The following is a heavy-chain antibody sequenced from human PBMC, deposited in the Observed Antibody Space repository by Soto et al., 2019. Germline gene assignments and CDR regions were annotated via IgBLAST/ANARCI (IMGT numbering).Heavy chain of an antibody. Sequence: QVQLVQSGAEVKKPGSSVKVSCKASGGTFSSYAISWVRQAPGQGLEWMGGIIPIFGTANYAQKFQGRVTITAAESRSTGNMELSSLRSEDTAVYYCARSANQLLMGEYYFDYWGQGALVTVSS. CDR3: ARSANQLLMGEYYFDY. D-gene: IGHD2-2*01. CDR1: GGTFSSYA. CDR2: IIPIFGTA. J-gene: IGHJ4*02. V-gene: IGHV1-69*01.